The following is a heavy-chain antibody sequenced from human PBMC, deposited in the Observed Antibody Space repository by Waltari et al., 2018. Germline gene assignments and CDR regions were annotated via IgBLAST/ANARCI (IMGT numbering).Heavy chain of an antibody. CDR2: IYYSGST. D-gene: IGHD6-13*01. J-gene: IGHJ4*02. V-gene: IGHV4-31*03. Sequence: QVQLQESGPGLVKPSQTLSLTCTFSGGSISSGGYYWSWIRQHPGKGLEWIGYIYYSGSTYYNPSLKSRVTISVDTSKNQFSLKLSSVTAADTAVYYCARWRKRLAAAAFDYWGQGTLVTVSS. CDR3: ARWRKRLAAAAFDY. CDR1: GGSISSGGYY.